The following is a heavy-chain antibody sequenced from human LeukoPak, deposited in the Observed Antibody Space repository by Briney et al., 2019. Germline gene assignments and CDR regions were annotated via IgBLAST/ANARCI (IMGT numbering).Heavy chain of an antibody. CDR2: INPSGGST. J-gene: IGHJ6*02. CDR1: GYTFTSYY. V-gene: IGHV1-46*01. CDR3: ARDKWELQKSYYYYGMDV. Sequence: ASVKVSCKASGYTFTSYYMHWVRQAPGQGLEWMGIINPSGGSTSYAQKFQGRVTMTRDTSTSTVYMELSSLRSEDTAVYYCARDKWELQKSYYYYGMDVWGQGTTVTVSS. D-gene: IGHD1-26*01.